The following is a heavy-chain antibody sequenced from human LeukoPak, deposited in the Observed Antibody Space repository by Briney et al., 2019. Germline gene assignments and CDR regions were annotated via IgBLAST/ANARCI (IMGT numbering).Heavy chain of an antibody. CDR1: GGSISSYY. CDR3: AKSQGNWYFDL. J-gene: IGHJ2*01. Sequence: SETLSLTCTVSGGSISSYYWSWIRQPPGKGLEWIGYIYYSGSTNYNPSLKSRVTTSVDTSKSQFSLILSSVTAADTAVYYCAKSQGNWYFDLWGRGTLVTVSS. CDR2: IYYSGST. V-gene: IGHV4-59*08.